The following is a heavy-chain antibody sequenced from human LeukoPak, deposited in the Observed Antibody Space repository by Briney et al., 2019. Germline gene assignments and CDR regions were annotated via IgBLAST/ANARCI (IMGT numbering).Heavy chain of an antibody. CDR2: INPNSGGT. J-gene: IGHJ3*02. D-gene: IGHD2-2*01. Sequence: ASVKVSCKASGYTFTGYCMHWVRQAPGQGLEWMGWINPNSGGTNYAQKFQGRVTMTRDTSISTAYMELSRLRSDDTAVYYCARPPAYCSSTSCHPNAFDIWGQGTMVTVSS. CDR3: ARPPAYCSSTSCHPNAFDI. V-gene: IGHV1-2*02. CDR1: GYTFTGYC.